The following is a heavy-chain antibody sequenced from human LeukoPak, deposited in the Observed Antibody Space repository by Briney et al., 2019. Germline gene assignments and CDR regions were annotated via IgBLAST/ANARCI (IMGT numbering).Heavy chain of an antibody. Sequence: SETLSLTCAVDGGSFSDNYWGWIRQPPGKGLEWIGEISHSGSTNYNPSLKSRVTISVDTSKNQFSLKLSSVTAADTAVYYCASPLYDYGAFDPWGQGILVTVSS. CDR3: ASPLYDYGAFDP. J-gene: IGHJ5*02. CDR1: GGSFSDNY. D-gene: IGHD4-17*01. CDR2: ISHSGST. V-gene: IGHV4-34*01.